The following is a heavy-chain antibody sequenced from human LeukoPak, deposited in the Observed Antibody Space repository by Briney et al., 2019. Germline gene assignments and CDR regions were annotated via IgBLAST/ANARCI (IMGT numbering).Heavy chain of an antibody. CDR1: GGSISSGTYY. Sequence: SETLSLTCTVSGGSISSGTYYWGWIRQPPGKGLEWVATIYYTGSMYYNPSLKGRVTVSVDTSKNQFSLKLSSVTAADRGVYYCARLPGSGYFDYWGQGIMVTVSS. CDR2: IYYTGSM. J-gene: IGHJ4*02. V-gene: IGHV4-39*01. D-gene: IGHD3-22*01. CDR3: ARLPGSGYFDY.